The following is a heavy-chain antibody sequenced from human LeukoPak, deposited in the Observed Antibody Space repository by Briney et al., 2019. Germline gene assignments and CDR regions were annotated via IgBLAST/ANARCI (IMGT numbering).Heavy chain of an antibody. V-gene: IGHV1-46*01. CDR2: INPSGGST. J-gene: IGHJ4*02. D-gene: IGHD1-26*01. CDR1: GYTFTSYY. CDR3: ARGYPWYSGSYPRPGYFDY. Sequence: ASVKVSCKASGYTFTSYYMHWVRQAPGQGLEWMGIINPSGGSTSYAQKFQGRVTMTRDMSTSTVYMELSSLRSEDTAVYYCARGYPWYSGSYPRPGYFDYWGQGTLVTVSS.